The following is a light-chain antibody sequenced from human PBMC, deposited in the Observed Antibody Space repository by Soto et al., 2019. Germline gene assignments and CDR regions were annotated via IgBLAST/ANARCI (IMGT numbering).Light chain of an antibody. V-gene: IGKV3-15*01. CDR1: QTVSTN. CDR2: GAS. CDR3: RPYTNWPQN. Sequence: EIVMTQSQVTLSASPGERATLSCRASQTVSTNLAWYQQRPGQAPRLLIYGASTRVTVIPPRFSGSGSGTDFTLTISTLQSEDFAFYFCRPYTNWPQNFGQGTKLEIK. J-gene: IGKJ2*01.